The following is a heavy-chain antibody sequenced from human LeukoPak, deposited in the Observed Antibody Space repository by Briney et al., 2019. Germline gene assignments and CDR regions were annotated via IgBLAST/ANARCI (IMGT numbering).Heavy chain of an antibody. CDR1: GYSVTTYW. Sequence: GEYLKISSEGSGYSVTTYWIGSVRPMPGKGLECMGIIYPGDSDTRYSPSFQCQVTSSAAKSISTAYLQWTRLKAWDTAMYFCARDYFSGLYEPDAFDIWGEGTVVTVSS. CDR3: ARDYFSGLYEPDAFDI. D-gene: IGHD6-19*01. V-gene: IGHV5-51*01. CDR2: IYPGDSDT. J-gene: IGHJ3*02.